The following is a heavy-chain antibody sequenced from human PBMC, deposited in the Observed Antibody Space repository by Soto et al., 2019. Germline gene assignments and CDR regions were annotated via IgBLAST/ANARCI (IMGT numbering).Heavy chain of an antibody. CDR2: ISYDGGET. CDR3: ARLLRDCTAADCAAY. Sequence: HVQLVESGGGVVQPGKSLRLSCAASAFPFGLYAMHWVRQAPGRGLEWLAVISYDGGETYYAESLKGRFTISRDNSKNTLYLEINRLRAEDTALYYCARLLRDCTAADCAAYWGQGTLVTVSS. V-gene: IGHV3-30*03. J-gene: IGHJ4*02. D-gene: IGHD2-8*02. CDR1: AFPFGLYA.